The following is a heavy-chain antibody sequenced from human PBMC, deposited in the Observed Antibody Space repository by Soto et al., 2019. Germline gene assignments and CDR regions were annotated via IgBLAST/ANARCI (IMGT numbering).Heavy chain of an antibody. CDR1: GFTFDDHG. CDR3: VKDMSSGWPKSFDY. Sequence: EVQLEETGGGLVQPGRSLRLSCAASGFTFDDHGMHWVRQAPGKGLEWVSGISWNGGIIGFADSVKGRFTISRDNAKNSLYPQMNSLRPDDTAVYYCVKDMSSGWPKSFDYWGQGTPVTVSS. D-gene: IGHD6-19*01. V-gene: IGHV3-9*01. J-gene: IGHJ4*02. CDR2: ISWNGGII.